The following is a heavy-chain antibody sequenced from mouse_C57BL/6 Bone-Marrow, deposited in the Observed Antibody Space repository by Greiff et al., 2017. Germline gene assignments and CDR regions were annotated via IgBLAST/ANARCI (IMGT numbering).Heavy chain of an antibody. CDR1: GYSFTGYY. Sequence: EVQLQQSGPELVKPGASVKISCKASGYSFTGYYMNWVKQSPEQSLEWIGEINPSTGGTTYNQTFKAKATLTVDKSSITTYILLKSLTSEDSAGYYCAGGDYDWYIDVRGTETTGTVAS. CDR3: AGGDYDWYIDV. CDR2: INPSTGGT. D-gene: IGHD2-4*01. J-gene: IGHJ1*03. V-gene: IGHV1-42*01.